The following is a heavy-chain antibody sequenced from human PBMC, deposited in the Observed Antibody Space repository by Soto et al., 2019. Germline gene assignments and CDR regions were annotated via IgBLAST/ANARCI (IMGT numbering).Heavy chain of an antibody. D-gene: IGHD5-18*01. V-gene: IGHV3-21*01. CDR3: ARDQPGYSYGHGLGY. J-gene: IGHJ4*02. CDR1: GFTFSSYS. Sequence: EVQLVESGGGLVKPGGSLRLSCAASGFTFSSYSMNWVRQAPGKGLERVSSISSSSSYIYYADSVKGRFTISRDNAKNSLYLQMNSLRAEDTAVYYCARDQPGYSYGHGLGYWGQGTLVTVSS. CDR2: ISSSSSYI.